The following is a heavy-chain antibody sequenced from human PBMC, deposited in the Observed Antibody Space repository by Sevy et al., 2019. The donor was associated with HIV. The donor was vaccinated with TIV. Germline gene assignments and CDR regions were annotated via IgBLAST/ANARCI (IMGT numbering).Heavy chain of an antibody. Sequence: GESLKISCKGSGYSFTSYWISWVRQMPGKGLEWMGRIDPSDSYTNYSPSFQGHATISADKSISTAYLQWSSRKASDTAMYYCARHGRATYDYVWWSYQAPANYYYYYMDVWGKGTTVTVSS. D-gene: IGHD3-16*02. CDR1: GYSFTSYW. V-gene: IGHV5-10-1*01. CDR3: ARHGRATYDYVWWSYQAPANYYYYYMDV. CDR2: IDPSDSYT. J-gene: IGHJ6*03.